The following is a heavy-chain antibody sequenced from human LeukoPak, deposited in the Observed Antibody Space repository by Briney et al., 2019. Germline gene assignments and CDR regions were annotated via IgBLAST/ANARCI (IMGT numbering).Heavy chain of an antibody. J-gene: IGHJ6*03. CDR2: IYYSGST. CDR3: ARRGGIIRGVASYYYMDV. Sequence: SETLSLTCTVSGGSISSTSYYWSWIRQPPGKGLEWIGSIYYSGSTYYNPSLKSRVTISVDTSKNQFSLNLSSVTAADTAAYYCARRGGIIRGVASYYYMDVWGKGTTVTISS. V-gene: IGHV4-39*01. D-gene: IGHD3-10*01. CDR1: GGSISSTSYY.